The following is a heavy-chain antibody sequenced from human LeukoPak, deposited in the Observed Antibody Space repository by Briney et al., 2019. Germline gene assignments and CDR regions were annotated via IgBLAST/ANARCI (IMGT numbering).Heavy chain of an antibody. CDR1: GYTFTSYD. V-gene: IGHV1-2*02. CDR3: ARAYGIQLWHHFDY. D-gene: IGHD5-18*01. CDR2: INPSSGGT. J-gene: IGHJ4*02. Sequence: ASVTVSCKASGYTFTSYDINWVRQATGQGLEWMGWINPSSGGTNYAQKFQGRVTMTRETSISTAYMELSRLRSDDTAVYYCARAYGIQLWHHFDYWGQGTLVTVSS.